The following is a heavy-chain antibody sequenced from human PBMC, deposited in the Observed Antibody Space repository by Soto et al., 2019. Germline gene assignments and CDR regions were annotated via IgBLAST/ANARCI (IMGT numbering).Heavy chain of an antibody. CDR1: GFSFSSYW. CDR3: VRTAASYDSSPPPYY. V-gene: IGHV3-74*01. Sequence: HPGGSLRLSCAASGFSFSSYWMHWVRQAPGKGLEWVSRINSDGRNTNYADSVKGRFTISRDNAKNTLSLQMNSLRAEDTAVYFCVRTAASYDSSPPPYYWGQGTLVTSPQ. D-gene: IGHD5-18*01. CDR2: INSDGRNT. J-gene: IGHJ4*02.